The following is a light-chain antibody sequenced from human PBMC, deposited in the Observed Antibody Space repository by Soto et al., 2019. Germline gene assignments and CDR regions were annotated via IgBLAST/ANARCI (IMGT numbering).Light chain of an antibody. V-gene: IGKV1-5*03. CDR3: QQYQTWT. Sequence: DIQMTQSPFTLSASVGDRVTITCRASQSISRWLAWYQHKPGKATKLLIYRASSLESGVPSRFSGSGSGTEFTLTISSLQSDDSATYYCQQYQTWTFGQGTKVEIK. CDR2: RAS. CDR1: QSISRW. J-gene: IGKJ1*01.